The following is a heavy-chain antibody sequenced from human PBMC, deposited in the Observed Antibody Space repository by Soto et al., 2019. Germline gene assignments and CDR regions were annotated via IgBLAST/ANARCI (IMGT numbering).Heavy chain of an antibody. V-gene: IGHV4-34*01. CDR1: GGSLSGYY. Sequence: SETLSHTCAVYGGSLSGYYWSWIRQPPGKGLEWIGEINHSGSTNYNPSLKSRVTISVDTSKNQFSRKLSSVTAADTAVYYCATLFGRHFDSRSRPIPYWGQGTLCTGS. CDR3: ATLFGRHFDSRSRPIPY. CDR2: INHSGST. D-gene: IGHD3-9*01. J-gene: IGHJ4*02.